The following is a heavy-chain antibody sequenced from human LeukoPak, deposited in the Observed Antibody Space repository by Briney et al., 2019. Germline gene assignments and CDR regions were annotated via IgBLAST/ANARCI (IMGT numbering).Heavy chain of an antibody. CDR1: GFTFSWYW. CDR2: IKQDRSER. J-gene: IGHJ4*02. CDR3: ARDTAGGFDH. V-gene: IGHV3-7*01. Sequence: GGSLRLSCVASGFTFSWYWMSWVRQAPGKGLEWVANIKQDRSERYFADSVRGRFTISRDNAKNSLYLQLNSLRAEDTAVYFCARDTAGGFDHWGQGTLVTVSS. D-gene: IGHD2-15*01.